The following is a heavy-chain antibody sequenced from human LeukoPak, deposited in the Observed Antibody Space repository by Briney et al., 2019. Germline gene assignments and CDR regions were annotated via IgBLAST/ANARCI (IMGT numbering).Heavy chain of an antibody. CDR3: ATSDNYYDSSGHFGY. CDR2: IYHSGST. J-gene: IGHJ4*02. Sequence: PSETLSLTCAVSGGSISSSNWWSWVRQPPGKGLEWIGEIYHSGSTNYNPSLKSRVTISVDKSKNQFSLKLSSVTAADTAVYYCATSDNYYDSSGHFGYWGQGTLVTVSS. CDR1: GGSISSSNW. V-gene: IGHV4-4*02. D-gene: IGHD3-22*01.